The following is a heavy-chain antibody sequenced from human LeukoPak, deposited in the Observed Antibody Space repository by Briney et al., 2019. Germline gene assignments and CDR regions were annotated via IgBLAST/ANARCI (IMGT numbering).Heavy chain of an antibody. CDR1: GGSISSSSYY. Sequence: SETLSLTCTVSGGSISSSSYYWGWIRQPPGKGLEWIGSIYYSGSTYYNPSLKSRVTISVDTSKNQFSLKLSSVTAADTAVYYCATSTSYSSSWTLPCWGQGTLVTVSS. J-gene: IGHJ4*02. CDR2: IYYSGST. D-gene: IGHD6-13*01. CDR3: ATSTSYSSSWTLPC. V-gene: IGHV4-39*07.